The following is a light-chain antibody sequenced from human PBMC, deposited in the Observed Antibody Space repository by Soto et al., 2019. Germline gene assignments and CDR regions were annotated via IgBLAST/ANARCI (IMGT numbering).Light chain of an antibody. J-gene: IGLJ1*01. V-gene: IGLV2-14*01. Sequence: QSALTQPASVSGSPGQSITISCTGTSSDVGGYNYVSWYQQHPGKAPKLMIYEVSNRPSGLSNRFSGSKSGNTASLAISGLQAVDEADYYCSSDTSSSLYVFGAGTKLTVL. CDR2: EVS. CDR3: SSDTSSSLYV. CDR1: SSDVGGYNY.